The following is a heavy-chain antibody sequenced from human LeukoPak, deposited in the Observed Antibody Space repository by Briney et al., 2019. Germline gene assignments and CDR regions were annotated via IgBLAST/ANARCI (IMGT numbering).Heavy chain of an antibody. D-gene: IGHD5-12*01. CDR3: AGDGRGYDRPYYFDY. CDR1: GGSISSRNW. CDR2: IFHSGST. V-gene: IGHV4-4*02. J-gene: IGHJ4*02. Sequence: PSENLSLTCTVSGGSISSRNWWSWVRQPPGKGLEWIGEIFHSGSTNYNPSLKSRVTMSVDKSKNQFSLKMTSVTAADSAVYYCAGDGRGYDRPYYFDYWGQGTLVTVSS.